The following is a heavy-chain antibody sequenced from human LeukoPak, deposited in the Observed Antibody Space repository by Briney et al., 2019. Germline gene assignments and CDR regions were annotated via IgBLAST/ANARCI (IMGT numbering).Heavy chain of an antibody. V-gene: IGHV3-23*01. CDR3: ASPYGSGSYWDAFDI. D-gene: IGHD3-10*01. J-gene: IGHJ3*02. CDR1: GFTFNSYA. CDR2: ISSTGATT. Sequence: GRSLRLSCAPSGFTFNSYAMSWVRQAPGKGLEWVSDISSTGATTNYADSVKGRFTISRDNSKNTLYLQMNSLRAEDTAVYYCASPYGSGSYWDAFDIWGQGTMVTVSS.